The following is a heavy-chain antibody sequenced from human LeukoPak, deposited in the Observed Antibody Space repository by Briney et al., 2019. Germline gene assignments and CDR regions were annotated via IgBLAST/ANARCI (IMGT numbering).Heavy chain of an antibody. CDR3: ADSPGNFDP. J-gene: IGHJ5*02. D-gene: IGHD3-10*01. CDR1: GFTFSNAW. CDR2: IKNDGTT. Sequence: GGSLRLSCVGSGFTFSNAWMSWVRQAPGKGLEWLALIKNDGTTDYAAPVKGRFTISRDDSKDTLYLQMNNLRPEDTAVYYCADSPGNFDPWGQGTLVTVSS. V-gene: IGHV3-15*01.